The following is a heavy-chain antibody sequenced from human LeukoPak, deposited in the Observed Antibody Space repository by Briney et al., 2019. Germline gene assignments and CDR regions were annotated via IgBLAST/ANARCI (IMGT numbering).Heavy chain of an antibody. D-gene: IGHD6-13*01. V-gene: IGHV4-34*12. J-gene: IGHJ5*02. Sequence: SETLSLTCAVHGYSLTNHYWIWIRQPPGKGLEWIAQVLHTGSTNYNPSFKSRVTISVDTSKDQFFLNLTSVTAADTAVYYCARGPAAVHPWGQGILVTVSS. CDR3: ARGPAAVHP. CDR1: GYSLTNHY. CDR2: VLHTGST.